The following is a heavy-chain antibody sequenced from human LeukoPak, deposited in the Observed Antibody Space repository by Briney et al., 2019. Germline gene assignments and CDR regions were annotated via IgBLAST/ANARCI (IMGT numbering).Heavy chain of an antibody. V-gene: IGHV4-38-2*02. J-gene: IGHJ4*02. CDR1: GYSISSGYY. CDR2: IYRGGST. D-gene: IGHD3-22*01. Sequence: SETLSLTCIVSGYSISSGYYWGWIRQPPGKGLEWIGSIYRGGSTHYNPSLTSRVTISVDTSKNQFSLKLYSVTAADTAVYYCASGAYDSSGYYYWGQGTLVTVSS. CDR3: ASGAYDSSGYYY.